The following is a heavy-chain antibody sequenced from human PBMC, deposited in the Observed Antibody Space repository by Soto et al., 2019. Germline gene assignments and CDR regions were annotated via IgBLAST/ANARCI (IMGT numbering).Heavy chain of an antibody. CDR2: ITPSAGST. CDR3: ARVKAIRYYYYGMDV. J-gene: IGHJ6*02. D-gene: IGHD2-2*01. V-gene: IGHV1-46*01. Sequence: QVQLVQSGAEVKKPGASVKVSCKASGYTFTSYYMHRVQQAPGQGLERRGIITPSAGSTSYAQKFQGRVTMTRDTSTRTVYMELSSLRSEDTAVYYCARVKAIRYYYYGMDVWGQGTTVTVSS. CDR1: GYTFTSYY.